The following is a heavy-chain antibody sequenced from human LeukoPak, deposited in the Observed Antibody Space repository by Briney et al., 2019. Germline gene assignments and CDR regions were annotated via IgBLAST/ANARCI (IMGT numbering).Heavy chain of an antibody. D-gene: IGHD5-18*01. CDR3: ARVVVQLWSQFDY. J-gene: IGHJ4*02. CDR1: GGSISSGGYS. CDR2: IYHSGST. V-gene: IGHV4-30-2*01. Sequence: SQTLSLTCAVSGGSISSGGYSWSWIRQPPGKGLEWIGYIYHSGSTYYNPSLKSRVTISVERSKNQFSLKLSCVTAADTAVYYCARVVVQLWSQFDYWGQGTLVTVSS.